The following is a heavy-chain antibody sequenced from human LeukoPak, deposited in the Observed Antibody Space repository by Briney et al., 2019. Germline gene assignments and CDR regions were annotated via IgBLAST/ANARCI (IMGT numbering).Heavy chain of an antibody. CDR1: GFTFSNYG. J-gene: IGHJ3*02. V-gene: IGHV3-53*01. CDR2: IYSGGST. D-gene: IGHD3-22*01. Sequence: GGSLRLSCAASGFTFSNYGMDWVRQAPGKGLEWVSVIYSGGSTYYADSVKGRFTISRDNSKNTLYLQMNSLRAEDTAVYYCARTSSGYYYDAFDIWGQGTMVTVSS. CDR3: ARTSSGYYYDAFDI.